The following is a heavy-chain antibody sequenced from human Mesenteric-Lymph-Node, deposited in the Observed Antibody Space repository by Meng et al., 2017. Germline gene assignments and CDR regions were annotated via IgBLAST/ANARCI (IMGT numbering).Heavy chain of an antibody. CDR1: GFTFSGYW. V-gene: IGHV3-74*02. CDR3: ARSIDY. CDR2: INSDGSTT. J-gene: IGHJ4*02. Sequence: VQLVESGGGAVQPGRSLGVSCAASGFTFSGYWMHWVRQAPGKGLVWVSRINSDGSTTTYADSVKGRFTISRDNAKNTLYLQMNSLRAEDTAVYYCARSIDYWGQGTLVTVSS.